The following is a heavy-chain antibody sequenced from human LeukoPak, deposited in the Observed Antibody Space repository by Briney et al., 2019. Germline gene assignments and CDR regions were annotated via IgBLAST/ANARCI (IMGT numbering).Heavy chain of an antibody. J-gene: IGHJ4*02. V-gene: IGHV4-31*03. Sequence: TLSLTCTVSGGSINSGGYYWSWIRQHPGTGLEWFGYIYYSGSTYYNPSLKSRVTISIDTSKNQFSLKLSSVTAADTAVYYCARGRYSSSWYIDYWGQGTLVTVSS. D-gene: IGHD6-13*01. CDR3: ARGRYSSSWYIDY. CDR2: IYYSGST. CDR1: GGSINSGGYY.